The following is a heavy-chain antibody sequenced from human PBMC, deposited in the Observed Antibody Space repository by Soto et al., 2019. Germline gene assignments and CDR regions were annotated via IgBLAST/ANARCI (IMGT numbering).Heavy chain of an antibody. CDR3: ARVNYDSSGYEASYWYFDL. J-gene: IGHJ2*01. Sequence: WASVKVSCKASGYTFTSYGISWVRQAPGQGLEWMGWISAYNGNTNYAQKLQGRVTMTTDTSTSTAYMELRSLRSDDTAVYYCARVNYDSSGYEASYWYFDLWGRGTLVTGSS. D-gene: IGHD3-22*01. CDR1: GYTFTSYG. V-gene: IGHV1-18*04. CDR2: ISAYNGNT.